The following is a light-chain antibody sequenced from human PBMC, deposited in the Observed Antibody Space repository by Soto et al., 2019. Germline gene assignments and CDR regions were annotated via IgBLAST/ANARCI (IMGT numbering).Light chain of an antibody. CDR2: GAS. CDR3: QQYFTSPIT. CDR1: QSVNSR. Sequence: EIVLTQSPGTLALSPGERATLSCRASQSVNSRLAWYQYKPGQAPRLLISGASNRASGIPARFSAWGSGTDFTLTISRVDPADFAFYYCQQYFTSPITFGQGTRLEIK. V-gene: IGKV3-20*01. J-gene: IGKJ5*01.